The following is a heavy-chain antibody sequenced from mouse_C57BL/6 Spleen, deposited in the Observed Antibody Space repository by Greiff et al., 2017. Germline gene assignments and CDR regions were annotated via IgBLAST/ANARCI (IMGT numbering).Heavy chain of an antibody. D-gene: IGHD1-1*01. J-gene: IGHJ1*03. CDR1: GYSFTSYY. CDR2: IYPGSGNT. Sequence: QVQLQQSGPELVKPGASVKISCTASGYSFTSYYIHWVKQRPGQGLEWIGWIYPGSGNTKYNEKFKGKATLTADTSSSTAYMQLSSLTSEDSAVYYCARAYGSPRWYFDVWGKGTTVTVSS. V-gene: IGHV1-66*01. CDR3: ARAYGSPRWYFDV.